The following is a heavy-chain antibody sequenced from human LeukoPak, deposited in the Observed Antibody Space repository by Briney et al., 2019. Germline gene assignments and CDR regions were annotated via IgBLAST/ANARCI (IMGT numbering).Heavy chain of an antibody. CDR2: ISYDGSNK. J-gene: IGHJ3*02. Sequence: GGSLRLSCAASGFNFSTYGMHWVRQAPGKGLEWVAVISYDGSNKYYADSVKGRFTISRDNAKNSLYLQLNSLRAEDTAVYYCARWGTRDSFDIWGQGTMVTVSS. V-gene: IGHV3-30*03. CDR3: ARWGTRDSFDI. D-gene: IGHD3-16*01. CDR1: GFNFSTYG.